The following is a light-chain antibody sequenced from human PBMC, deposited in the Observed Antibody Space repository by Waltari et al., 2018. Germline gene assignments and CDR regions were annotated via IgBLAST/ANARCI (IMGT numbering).Light chain of an antibody. Sequence: MTQSPSTLSASIGDRVTITCRASQSVSRWLDWYQQKPGKAPKVLIYDASSLESGVPSRFSGSGSGTEFTLTISSLQPDDFATYYCQQYTTYSGTFGQGTKVEIK. V-gene: IGKV1-5*01. CDR1: QSVSRW. J-gene: IGKJ1*01. CDR3: QQYTTYSGT. CDR2: DAS.